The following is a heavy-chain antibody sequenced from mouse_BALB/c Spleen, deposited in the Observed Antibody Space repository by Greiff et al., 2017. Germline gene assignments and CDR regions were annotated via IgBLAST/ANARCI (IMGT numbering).Heavy chain of an antibody. J-gene: IGHJ3*01. Sequence: VQLQQSGAELVRPGSSVTISCTASGYAFSSYWMNWVKQRPGQGLEWIGQIYPGDGDTNYNGKFKGKATLTADKSSSTAYMQLSSLTSEDSAVYFCAYGNYDAWFAYWGQGTLVTVSA. CDR2: IYPGDGDT. V-gene: IGHV1-80*01. CDR3: AYGNYDAWFAY. D-gene: IGHD2-1*01. CDR1: GYAFSSYW.